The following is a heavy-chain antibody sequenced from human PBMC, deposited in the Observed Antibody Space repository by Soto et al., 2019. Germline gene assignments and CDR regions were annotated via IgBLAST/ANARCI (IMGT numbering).Heavy chain of an antibody. CDR3: ARERPDGARLDP. CDR1: GGSIRRSDHY. CDR2: IYHSGST. Sequence: PSETRSLTCTVSGGSIRRSDHYWSCIRQHPGKGLEWIGYIYHSGSTYYNPSLKSRVTISVDTSKNQFSLKLSSVTAADTAVYYCARERPDGARLDPRGQRTLVTVSS. V-gene: IGHV4-30-4*01. J-gene: IGHJ5*02. D-gene: IGHD6-6*01.